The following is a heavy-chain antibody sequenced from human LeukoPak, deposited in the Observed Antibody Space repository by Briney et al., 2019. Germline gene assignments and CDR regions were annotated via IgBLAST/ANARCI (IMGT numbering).Heavy chain of an antibody. V-gene: IGHV4-59*01. CDR1: GASISSYY. D-gene: IGHD1/OR15-1a*01. CDR2: IYYSGST. Sequence: SSETLSLTCTVSGASISSYYWSWIRQPPGKGLEWIGYIYYSGSTNYNPSLKSRVTISVDTSKNQFSLKLSSVTAADTAVYYCARRGNTKGNWFDPWGQGTLVTVSS. J-gene: IGHJ5*02. CDR3: ARRGNTKGNWFDP.